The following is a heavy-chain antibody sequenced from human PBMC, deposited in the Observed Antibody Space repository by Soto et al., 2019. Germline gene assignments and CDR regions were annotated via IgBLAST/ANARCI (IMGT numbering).Heavy chain of an antibody. V-gene: IGHV3-23*04. Sequence: VQLVESGGGVVQPGGSLRLSCAASGFTFSSYAMHWVRRPPGKGLEWVSSISHSGGTAYYADSVKGRFSISRDSLVNTLYLQMNSLRAEDTAVYYCAKGRGQNWNFDYWGQGTLVTVSP. D-gene: IGHD1-1*01. J-gene: IGHJ4*02. CDR2: ISHSGGTA. CDR3: AKGRGQNWNFDY. CDR1: GFTFSSYA.